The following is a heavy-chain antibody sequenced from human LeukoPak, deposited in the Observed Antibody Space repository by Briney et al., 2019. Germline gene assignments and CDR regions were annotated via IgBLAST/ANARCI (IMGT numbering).Heavy chain of an antibody. Sequence: PSEALSLTCTVSGYSISSGYYWGWIRQPPGKGLEWIGSIYHSGSTYYNPSLKSRVTISVDTSNNQLSLKPSSVTAADTAVYYCARDLSGAGNDYYDSSGYDYWGQGTLVTVSS. D-gene: IGHD3-22*01. CDR1: GYSISSGYY. J-gene: IGHJ4*02. CDR2: IYHSGST. V-gene: IGHV4-38-2*02. CDR3: ARDLSGAGNDYYDSSGYDY.